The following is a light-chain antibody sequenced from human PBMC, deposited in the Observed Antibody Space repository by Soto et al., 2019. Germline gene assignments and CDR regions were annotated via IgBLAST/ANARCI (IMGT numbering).Light chain of an antibody. CDR2: GAS. J-gene: IGKJ1*01. CDR1: QRISNSY. CDR3: QQYGSSPRT. Sequence: EIVLTQSPGTLSLSPGERATLSCRAVQRISNSYLAWYQQKPGQAPRLLIYGASSRATGIPERFSGSGSVTDFTLTISRLEPEDFAVYFCQQYGSSPRTFGQGTKVDIK. V-gene: IGKV3-20*01.